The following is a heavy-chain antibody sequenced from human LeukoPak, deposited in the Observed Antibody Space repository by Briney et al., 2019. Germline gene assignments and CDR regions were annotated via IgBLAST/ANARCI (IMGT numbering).Heavy chain of an antibody. CDR3: ARGVWDSSSWSRRRYYFDY. CDR2: INHSGST. D-gene: IGHD6-13*01. V-gene: IGHV4-34*01. Sequence: SETLSLTCAVYGGSFSGYYWSWIRQPPGKGLEWIGEINHSGSTNYNPSLKSRVTISADTSKNQFSLKLSSVTAADTAVYYCARGVWDSSSWSRRRYYFDYWGQGTLVTVSS. J-gene: IGHJ4*02. CDR1: GGSFSGYY.